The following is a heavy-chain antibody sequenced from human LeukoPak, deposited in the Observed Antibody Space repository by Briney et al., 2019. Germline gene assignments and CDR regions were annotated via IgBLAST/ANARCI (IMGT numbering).Heavy chain of an antibody. V-gene: IGHV4-61*02. CDR1: GGSISSGSYY. D-gene: IGHD6-6*01. CDR2: IYTSGST. CDR3: ARDHRREARRYYYYYYYMDV. Sequence: SETLSLTCTVSGGSISSGSYYWSWIRQPAGKGLEWIGRIYTSGSTNYNPSLKSRVTISVDRSKNQFSLKLSSVTAADTAVYYCARDHRREARRYYYYYYYMDVWGKGTTVTVSS. J-gene: IGHJ6*03.